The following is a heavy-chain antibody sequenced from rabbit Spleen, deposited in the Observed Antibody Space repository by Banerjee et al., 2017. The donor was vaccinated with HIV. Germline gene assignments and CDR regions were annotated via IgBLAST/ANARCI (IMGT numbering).Heavy chain of an antibody. CDR2: IELGSSGFT. CDR1: GFSFSSSYD. J-gene: IGHJ4*01. D-gene: IGHD6-1*01. V-gene: IGHV1S45*01. CDR3: ARADSGYGYAMGL. Sequence: QEQLVESGGGLVKPGASLTLTCTASGFSFSSSYDICWVRQAPGKGLEWIACIELGSSGFTYFASWAKGRFTISKTSSTTVTLQMSSLTVADTATYFCARADSGYGYAMGLWGPGTLVTVS.